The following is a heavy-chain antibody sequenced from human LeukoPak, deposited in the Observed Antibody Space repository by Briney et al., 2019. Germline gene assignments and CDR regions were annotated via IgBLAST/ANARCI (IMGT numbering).Heavy chain of an antibody. CDR2: IYYSGST. V-gene: IGHV4-59*01. CDR3: ARDIGSSGLDNWFGP. J-gene: IGHJ5*02. D-gene: IGHD3-22*01. Sequence: PSETLSLTCTVSGGSISSYYWSWIRQPPGKGLEWIGYIYYSGSTNYNPSLKSRVTISVDTSKNQFSLKLSSVTAADTAVYYCARDIGSSGLDNWFGPWGQGTLVTVSS. CDR1: GGSISSYY.